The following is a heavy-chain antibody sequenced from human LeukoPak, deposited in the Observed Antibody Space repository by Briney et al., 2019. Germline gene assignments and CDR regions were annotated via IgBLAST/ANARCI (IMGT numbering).Heavy chain of an antibody. CDR3: ARGVPEGVDY. D-gene: IGHD3-10*02. CDR1: GASISTGSSY. CDR2: IHNSGST. J-gene: IGHJ4*02. Sequence: SETLSLTCTVSGASISTGSSYWSWIRQPAGEGLEWIGRIHNSGSTNYNPSLNSRVTISVDTSKTQVSLKLTSVPAADTAVYYCARGVPEGVDYWGQGTLVTVSS. V-gene: IGHV4-61*02.